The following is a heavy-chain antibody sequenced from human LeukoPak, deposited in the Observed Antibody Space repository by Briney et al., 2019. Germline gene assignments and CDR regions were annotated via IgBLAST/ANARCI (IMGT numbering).Heavy chain of an antibody. Sequence: ASVKVSCKASGYTFTDYYMHWVRQAPGQGLEWMGWISPKSGGTNYAQKFQGRVTMTRDTSISTAYMELSGLTSDDTAMYYCATMSGGYYTWWGQGTLVTVSS. J-gene: IGHJ4*02. V-gene: IGHV1-2*02. D-gene: IGHD3-22*01. CDR2: ISPKSGGT. CDR1: GYTFTDYY. CDR3: ATMSGGYYTW.